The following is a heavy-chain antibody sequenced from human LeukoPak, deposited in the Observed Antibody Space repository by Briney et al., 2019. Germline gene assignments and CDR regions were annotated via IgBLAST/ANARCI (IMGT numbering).Heavy chain of an antibody. CDR3: ARDGLSYSSSCFNYYYYGMDV. J-gene: IGHJ6*02. CDR2: INPNSGGT. D-gene: IGHD6-13*01. CDR1: GYTFTGYY. Sequence: ASVMVSCKASGYTFTGYYMHWVRQAPGQGLEWMGWINPNSGGTNYAQKFQGWVTMTRDTSISTAYMELSRLRSDDTAVYYCARDGLSYSSSCFNYYYYGMDVWGQGTTVTVSS. V-gene: IGHV1-2*04.